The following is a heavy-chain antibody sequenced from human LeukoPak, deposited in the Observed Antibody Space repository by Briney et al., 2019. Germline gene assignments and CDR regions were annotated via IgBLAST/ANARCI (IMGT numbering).Heavy chain of an antibody. CDR1: GFTFSTYW. V-gene: IGHV3-7*01. CDR2: IKGDESAR. J-gene: IGHJ4*02. CDR3: ARDVVGSLDY. Sequence: PWGSLRLSCAASGFTFSTYWMAWVRQAPGKGLEWVANIKGDESARHQADSVKGRFTISRDNTQNSVYLQMSSLRGEDTAVYYCARDVVGSLDYWGQGTLVTVSS. D-gene: IGHD1-26*01.